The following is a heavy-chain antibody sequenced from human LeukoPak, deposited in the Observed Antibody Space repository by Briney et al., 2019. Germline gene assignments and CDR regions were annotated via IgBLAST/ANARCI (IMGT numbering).Heavy chain of an antibody. Sequence: SETLSLTCTVSGGSISSYYWSWIRQPPGKGLEWIGYIYYSGSTNYNPSLKSRVTISVDTYKNQFSLKLSSVTAADTAVYYCARYSSLVGMDVWGQGTTVTVSS. CDR3: ARYSSLVGMDV. CDR2: IYYSGST. D-gene: IGHD2-8*02. V-gene: IGHV4-59*01. J-gene: IGHJ6*02. CDR1: GGSISSYY.